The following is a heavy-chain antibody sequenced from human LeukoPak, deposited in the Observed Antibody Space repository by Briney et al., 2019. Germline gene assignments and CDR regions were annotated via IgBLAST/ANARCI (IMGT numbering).Heavy chain of an antibody. CDR2: IIPILGIA. CDR1: GGTFSSYA. Sequence: SVTVSCKASGGTFSSYAISWVRQAPGQGLEWMGRIIPILGIANYAQKFQGRVTITADKSTSTAYMELSSLRSEDTAVYYCAGPGAYGSGPREGYYFDYWGQGTPVTVSS. D-gene: IGHD3-10*01. J-gene: IGHJ4*02. V-gene: IGHV1-69*04. CDR3: AGPGAYGSGPREGYYFDY.